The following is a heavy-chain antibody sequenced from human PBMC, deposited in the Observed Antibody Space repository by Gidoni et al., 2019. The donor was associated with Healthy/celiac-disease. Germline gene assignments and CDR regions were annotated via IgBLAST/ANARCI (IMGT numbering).Heavy chain of an antibody. CDR2: ISYDGSNK. V-gene: IGHV3-30*04. Sequence: QVQLVESGGGVVQPGRSLRLSCAASGFTFSSYAMHWVRQAPGKGLEWVAVISYDGSNKDYADSVKGRFTISRDNSKNTLYLQMNSLRAEDTAVYYCARGYYYDSSGYHFDYWGQGTLVTVSS. D-gene: IGHD3-22*01. J-gene: IGHJ4*02. CDR3: ARGYYYDSSGYHFDY. CDR1: GFTFSSYA.